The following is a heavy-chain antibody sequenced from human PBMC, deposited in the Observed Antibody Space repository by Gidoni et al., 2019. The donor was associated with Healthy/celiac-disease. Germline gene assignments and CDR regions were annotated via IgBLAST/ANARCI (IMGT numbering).Heavy chain of an antibody. J-gene: IGHJ4*02. Sequence: QVQLVESGGGVVQPGRSLRLSCEASGFTFSSYAMHWVRQAPGKGLEWVAVISYDGSNKYYADSVKGRFTISRDNSKNTLYLQMNSLRAEDTAVYYCARDPGQVEGATEGYFDYWGQGTLVTVSS. CDR2: ISYDGSNK. D-gene: IGHD1-26*01. CDR3: ARDPGQVEGATEGYFDY. CDR1: GFTFSSYA. V-gene: IGHV3-30*04.